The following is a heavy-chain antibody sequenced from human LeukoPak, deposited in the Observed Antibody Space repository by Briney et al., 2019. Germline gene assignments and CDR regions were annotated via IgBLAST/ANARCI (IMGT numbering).Heavy chain of an antibody. CDR3: ARSPTSFGVVISHFDY. V-gene: IGHV4-30-4*01. Sequence: SSETLSLTCTVSGGSISSGDYYWSWIRQPPGKGLEWIGYIYYSGSTYYNPSLKSRVTISVDTSKNQFSLKLSSVTAADTAVYYCARSPTSFGVVISHFDYWGQGTLVTVSS. CDR2: IYYSGST. CDR1: GGSISSGDYY. J-gene: IGHJ4*02. D-gene: IGHD3-3*01.